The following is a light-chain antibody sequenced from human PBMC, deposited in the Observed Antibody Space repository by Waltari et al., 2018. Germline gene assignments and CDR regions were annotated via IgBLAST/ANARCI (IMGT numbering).Light chain of an antibody. J-gene: IGLJ3*02. CDR2: LESSGSY. V-gene: IGLV4-60*03. Sequence: QPVLTQSSPAPASLGSSVTLTCTPNSGHRSYIIAWHQQQPGNAPRYLMKLESSGSYNKGSGVPDRFSGSSLGADRYLTISNLQSEDEADYYCETWHSNTRVFGGGTKLTVL. CDR1: SGHRSYI. CDR3: ETWHSNTRV.